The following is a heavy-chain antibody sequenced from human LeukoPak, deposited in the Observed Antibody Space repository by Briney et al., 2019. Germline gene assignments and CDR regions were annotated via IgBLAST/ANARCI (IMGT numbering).Heavy chain of an antibody. CDR1: GFTFSNDW. J-gene: IGHJ5*02. V-gene: IGHV3-74*01. CDR3: ARGRGGSYHA. Sequence: PGGSLSLTCAASGFTFSNDWMHWVRQAPGKGLVWVSRINTDGSTTTYADSVKGRFTISRDNDKNTLYLQMNSLRVEDTAIYYCARGRGGSYHAWGPGTPVTLSS. CDR2: INTDGSTT. D-gene: IGHD1-26*01.